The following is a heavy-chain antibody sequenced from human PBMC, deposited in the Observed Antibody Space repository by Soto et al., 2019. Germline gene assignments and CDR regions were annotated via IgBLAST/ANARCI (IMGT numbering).Heavy chain of an antibody. CDR3: TTGSVPGFDSYYYGMDV. CDR1: GFTFSNAW. Sequence: EVPLVESGGGLVKPGGSLRLSCAASGFTFSNAWMSWVRQAPGKGLEWVGRIKSKTDGGTTDYAAPVKGRFTISRDDSKNTLYLQMNSLKTEDTAVYYCTTGSVPGFDSYYYGMDVWGQGTTVTVSS. V-gene: IGHV3-15*01. CDR2: IKSKTDGGTT. J-gene: IGHJ6*02. D-gene: IGHD2-15*01.